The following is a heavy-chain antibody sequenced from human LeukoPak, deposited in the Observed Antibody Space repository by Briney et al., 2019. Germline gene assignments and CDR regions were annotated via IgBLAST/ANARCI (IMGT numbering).Heavy chain of an antibody. CDR1: GFTFSSYG. D-gene: IGHD3-16*02. V-gene: IGHV3-33*01. J-gene: IGHJ4*02. Sequence: GRSLRLSCAASGFTFSSYGMHWVRQAPGKGLEWVAVIWYDGSNKYYADSVKGRFTISRDNSKNTLYLQMNSLRAEDTAVYYCAREDYEYVWGRYRPLDYWGQGTLVTVSS. CDR2: IWYDGSNK. CDR3: AREDYEYVWGRYRPLDY.